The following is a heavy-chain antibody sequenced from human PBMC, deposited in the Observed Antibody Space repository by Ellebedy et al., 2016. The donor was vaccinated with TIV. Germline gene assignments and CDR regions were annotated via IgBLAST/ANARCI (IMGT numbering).Heavy chain of an antibody. D-gene: IGHD5-24*01. CDR2: IVGSGS. J-gene: IGHJ3*01. V-gene: IGHV3-23*01. CDR1: GFTFSPYA. CDR3: AKDQVAGDGRWVFDS. Sequence: GESLKISCAASGFTFSPYAMAWVRQAPGKGLEWVSGIVGSGSQKYADSVKGRLTISRDNSKRTVDLQMNSLRAEDTAIYYCAKDQVAGDGRWVFDSWGQGTVVTVSS.